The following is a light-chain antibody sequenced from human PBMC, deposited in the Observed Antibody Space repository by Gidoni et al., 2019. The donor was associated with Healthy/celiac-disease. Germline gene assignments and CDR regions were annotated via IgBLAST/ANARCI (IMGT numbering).Light chain of an antibody. J-gene: IGLJ2*01. CDR3: CSYAGSSTSRV. V-gene: IGLV2-23*02. CDR1: SSDVGSYNL. Sequence: QSALTQPASVSGSPGQSITISCPGTSSDVGSYNLVSWYQQHPGKAPKLMIYEVSKRPSGVANRFSGSKSGNTASLTISGLQAEDEADYYCCSYAGSSTSRVFGGGTKLTVL. CDR2: EVS.